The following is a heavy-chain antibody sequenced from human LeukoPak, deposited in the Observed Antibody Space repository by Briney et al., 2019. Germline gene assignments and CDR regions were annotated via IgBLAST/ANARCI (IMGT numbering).Heavy chain of an antibody. CDR3: ARRLGFYCSSTSCYVFDY. J-gene: IGHJ4*02. CDR2: IYPGDSDT. CDR1: GYSFTSYW. V-gene: IGHV5-51*01. D-gene: IGHD2-2*01. Sequence: GESLKISCXGSGYSFTSYWIGWVRQMPGKGLERMGIIYPGDSDTRYSPSFQGQVTISADKSISTAYLQWSSLKASDTAMYYCARRLGFYCSSTSCYVFDYWGQGTLVTVSS.